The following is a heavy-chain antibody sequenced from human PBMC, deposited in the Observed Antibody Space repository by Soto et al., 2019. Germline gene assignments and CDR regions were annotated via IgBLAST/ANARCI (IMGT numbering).Heavy chain of an antibody. J-gene: IGHJ3*02. D-gene: IGHD3-22*01. Sequence: GASVKVSCKASGYSFTGNSIHWVRQAPGQGLEWMGIIHPSNGSTNYAQKFQGRVTMTRDTSTSTVYMELSSLRSEDTAVYYCARDRAYDSSGPRAFDIWGQGTMVTVSS. V-gene: IGHV1-46*01. CDR3: ARDRAYDSSGPRAFDI. CDR1: GYSFTGNS. CDR2: IHPSNGST.